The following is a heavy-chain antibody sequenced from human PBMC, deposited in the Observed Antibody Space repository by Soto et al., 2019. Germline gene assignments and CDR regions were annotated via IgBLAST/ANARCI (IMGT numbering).Heavy chain of an antibody. CDR1: GFTFSNYE. Sequence: GGSLRLSCAASGFTFSNYEMHWVRQAPGKGLEYVSGISYDGSNTDYADSVKGRLTIPRDNSKNTLYLQMNSLRAEDTAVYYCARDKKESQQLAPPDYYYYGMDVWGQGTTVTVSS. CDR2: ISYDGSNT. J-gene: IGHJ6*02. D-gene: IGHD6-13*01. CDR3: ARDKKESQQLAPPDYYYYGMDV. V-gene: IGHV3-30-3*01.